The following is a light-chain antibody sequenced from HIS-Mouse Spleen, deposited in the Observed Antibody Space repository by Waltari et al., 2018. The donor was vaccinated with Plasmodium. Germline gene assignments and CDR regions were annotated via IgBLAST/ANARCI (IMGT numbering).Light chain of an antibody. V-gene: IGLV2-8*01. CDR1: SSDDGGYNY. CDR3: SSYAGSNNLV. J-gene: IGLJ2*01. Sequence: QSALTQPPSASGSPGQSVPISCTGTSSDDGGYNYVSWYQQHPAKAPKLMIYEVSKRPSGVPDRFSGSKSGNTASLTVSGLQAEDEADYYCSSYAGSNNLVFGGGTKLTVL. CDR2: EVS.